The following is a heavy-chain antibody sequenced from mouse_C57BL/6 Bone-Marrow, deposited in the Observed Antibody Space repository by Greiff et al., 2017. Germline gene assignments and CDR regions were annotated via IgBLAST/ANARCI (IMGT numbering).Heavy chain of an antibody. J-gene: IGHJ3*01. CDR3: TSPIYYDYDWFAY. Sequence: EVKLVESGGGLVQPGGSMKLSCAASGFTFSDAWMDWVRQSPEKGLEWVAEIRNKANNHATYYAESVKGRFTISRDDSKCSVYLQMNSLRAEDTGIYYCTSPIYYDYDWFAYWGQGTLVTVSA. V-gene: IGHV6-6*01. CDR2: IRNKANNHAT. D-gene: IGHD2-4*01. CDR1: GFTFSDAW.